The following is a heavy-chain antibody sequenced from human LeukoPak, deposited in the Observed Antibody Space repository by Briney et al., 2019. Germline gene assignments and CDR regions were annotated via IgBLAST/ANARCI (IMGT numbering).Heavy chain of an antibody. Sequence: ASVKVSCKASGGTFSSYAISWVRQAPGQGLEWMGGFDPEDGETIYAQKFQGRVTMTEDTSTDTAYMELSSLRSEDTAVYYCATVRELFCGRYFDYWGQGTLVTVSS. J-gene: IGHJ4*02. D-gene: IGHD1-26*01. CDR1: GGTFSSYA. V-gene: IGHV1-24*01. CDR3: ATVRELFCGRYFDY. CDR2: FDPEDGET.